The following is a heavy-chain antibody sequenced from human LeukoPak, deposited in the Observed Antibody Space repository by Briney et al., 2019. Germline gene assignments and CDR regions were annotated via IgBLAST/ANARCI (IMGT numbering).Heavy chain of an antibody. Sequence: SQTLSLTCAIPGDSVSSNSVTWNWIRQFPSRGLEWLGRTYYRSTWYNDYAVSVRGRITVNPDTSKNQFSLHLNPVTPEDTAVYYCARRLTQYDCFDPWGKGILVTVSS. D-gene: IGHD2-2*01. J-gene: IGHJ5*02. V-gene: IGHV6-1*01. CDR1: GDSVSSNSVT. CDR2: TYYRSTWYN. CDR3: ARRLTQYDCFDP.